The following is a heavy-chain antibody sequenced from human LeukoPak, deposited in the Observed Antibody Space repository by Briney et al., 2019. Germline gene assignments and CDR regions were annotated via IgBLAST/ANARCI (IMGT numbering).Heavy chain of an antibody. CDR2: ISSSSSTI. Sequence: GGSLRLSCAASGFTFSSYGMTWVRQAPGKGLEWVSYISSSSSTIYYADSVKGRFTISRDNAKNSLYLQLNSLRAEDTAVYYCARDQSNDFWSGYYPYYYYYYMDVWGKGTTVTVSS. CDR3: ARDQSNDFWSGYYPYYYYYYMDV. V-gene: IGHV3-48*01. J-gene: IGHJ6*03. D-gene: IGHD3-3*01. CDR1: GFTFSSYG.